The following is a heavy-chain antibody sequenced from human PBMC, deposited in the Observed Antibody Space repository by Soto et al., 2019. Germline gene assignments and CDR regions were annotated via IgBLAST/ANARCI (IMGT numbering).Heavy chain of an antibody. CDR2: IVPAFGTP. V-gene: IGHV1-69*01. CDR1: GGTFSNYA. J-gene: IGHJ6*02. D-gene: IGHD3-3*01. Sequence: QVQLVQSGAEVKKPGSSVKVSCRASGGTFSNYAISWVRQAPGQGLEWMGGIVPAFGTPNYAQNLQGRITITADDSTTTVYMVLSSLRSEDKAVDYCARGATIFGVAAYSYYEMEVWGQGTTVTVSS. CDR3: ARGATIFGVAAYSYYEMEV.